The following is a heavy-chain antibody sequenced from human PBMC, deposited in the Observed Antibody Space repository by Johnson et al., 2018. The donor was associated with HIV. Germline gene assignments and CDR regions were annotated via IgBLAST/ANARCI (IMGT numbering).Heavy chain of an antibody. CDR1: GFTFDDYA. V-gene: IGHV3-9*01. J-gene: IGHJ3*02. CDR2: ISWNSGSI. CDR3: ARSWELGETAFDI. Sequence: VQLVESGGGVVQPGRSLRLSCAASGFTFDDYAMHWVRQGPGKGLEWVSGISWNSGSIGYADSVQGRFTISRDNAKNSLYLQMKSLRAEDTAVYYCARSWELGETAFDIWGQGTMVTVSS. D-gene: IGHD1-26*01.